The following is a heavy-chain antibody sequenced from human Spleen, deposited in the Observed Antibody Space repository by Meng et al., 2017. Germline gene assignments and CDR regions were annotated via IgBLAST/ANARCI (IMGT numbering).Heavy chain of an antibody. Sequence: QVQLQQWGAGLLKPSETLSLTCAVYGGSFSNYYWSWIRQPPGKGLEWIGEIHHSGSTNYNPSLKSRVTISVDTSKIQFSLKLSSVTAADTAVYYCASLSTSWSGADSGGQGILVTVSS. J-gene: IGHJ4*02. CDR1: GGSFSNYY. D-gene: IGHD6-13*01. CDR3: ASLSTSWSGADS. V-gene: IGHV4-34*01. CDR2: IHHSGST.